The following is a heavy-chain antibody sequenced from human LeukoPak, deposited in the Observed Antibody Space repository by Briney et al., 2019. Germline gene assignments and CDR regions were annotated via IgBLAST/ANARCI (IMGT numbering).Heavy chain of an antibody. Sequence: GGSLRLSCAASGFTFSSYAMSWVRQAPGKGLEWVSAISGSRGSTYYADSVKGRFTISRDNSKNTLYLQMNSLRAEDTAVYYCVYDSSGYPTPAFDYWGQGTLVTVSS. J-gene: IGHJ4*02. CDR1: GFTFSSYA. CDR3: VYDSSGYPTPAFDY. V-gene: IGHV3-23*01. D-gene: IGHD3-22*01. CDR2: ISGSRGST.